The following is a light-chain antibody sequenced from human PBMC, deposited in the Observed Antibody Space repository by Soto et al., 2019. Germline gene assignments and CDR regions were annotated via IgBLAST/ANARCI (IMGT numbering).Light chain of an antibody. J-gene: IGLJ1*01. CDR1: SSDVGAYKY. V-gene: IGLV2-14*01. CDR3: NSYTSSSTLV. Sequence: QSALTQPASVSGSPGQSITISCTGTSSDVGAYKYVSWYQHYPGKAPKLMIYEVSNRPSGVSNRFSGSKSGNTASLTISGLQAEDEADYYCNSYTSSSTLVFGTRTKLTVL. CDR2: EVS.